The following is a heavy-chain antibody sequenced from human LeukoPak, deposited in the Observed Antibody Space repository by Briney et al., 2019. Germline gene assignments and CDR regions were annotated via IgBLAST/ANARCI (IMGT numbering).Heavy chain of an antibody. V-gene: IGHV1-2*02. D-gene: IGHD4-17*01. CDR2: VHPNTGGT. CDR3: ARVSPYGDFDC. CDR1: GYTFTAYY. J-gene: IGHJ4*02. Sequence: ASVKVSCKASGYTFTAYYIHWVRQAPGHGLEWLGWVHPNTGGTNFAPKFQGRVTMTRDTSIRMTYMELTRLKSDDTAVYYCARVSPYGDFDCWGQGTLVTVSS.